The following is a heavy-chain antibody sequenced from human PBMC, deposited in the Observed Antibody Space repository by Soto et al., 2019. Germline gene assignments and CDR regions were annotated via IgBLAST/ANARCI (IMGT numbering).Heavy chain of an antibody. J-gene: IGHJ3*02. CDR1: GGTFSSYA. V-gene: IGHV1-69*13. Sequence: SVKVSCKASGGTFSSYAISWVRQAPGQGLEWMGGIIPIFGTANYAQKFQGRVTTTADESTSTAYMELSSLRSEDTAVYYCARARGRRMAFDIWGQGTLVTVSS. CDR2: IIPIFGTA. CDR3: ARARGRRMAFDI.